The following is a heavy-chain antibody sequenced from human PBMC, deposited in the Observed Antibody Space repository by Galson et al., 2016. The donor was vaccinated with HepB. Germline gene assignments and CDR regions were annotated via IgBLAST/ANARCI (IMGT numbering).Heavy chain of an antibody. Sequence: CAASGLTFSSHGMHWVRQAPHKGLEWVAFISYDGNYKYYADSVKGRFTISRDNSKTTLSLQMNSLRPEDTAVYYCAKDGPTVGLFDYWGQGTLVTVSS. D-gene: IGHD1-26*01. CDR3: AKDGPTVGLFDY. J-gene: IGHJ4*02. CDR1: GLTFSSHG. CDR2: ISYDGNYK. V-gene: IGHV3-30*18.